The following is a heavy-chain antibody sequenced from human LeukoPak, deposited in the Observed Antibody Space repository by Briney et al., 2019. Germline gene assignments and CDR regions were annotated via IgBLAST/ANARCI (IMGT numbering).Heavy chain of an antibody. CDR1: GFTFDDYA. V-gene: IGHV3-9*01. CDR3: AKAAGDNDAFDI. D-gene: IGHD3-9*01. J-gene: IGHJ3*02. CDR2: ISWNSGSI. Sequence: GGSLRLSSAASGFTFDDYAMHWVRQAPGKGLEWVSGISWNSGSIGYADSVKGRFTISRDNAKNSLYLQMNSLRAEDTALYYCAKAAGDNDAFDIWGQGTMVTVSS.